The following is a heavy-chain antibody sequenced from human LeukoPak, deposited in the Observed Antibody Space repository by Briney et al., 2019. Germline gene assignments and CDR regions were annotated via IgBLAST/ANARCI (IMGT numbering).Heavy chain of an antibody. D-gene: IGHD3-10*01. CDR3: ARTRYYYNSRSYGAPYYFDY. V-gene: IGHV4-34*01. CDR1: GGSFSGFY. CDR2: INYTGST. Sequence: SDTLSLTCAVYGGSFSGFYWSWIRHVPGKGLEWIGEINYTGSTSYNPSLKSRVTISVDTSQNQFFLLLTSVTAADTAVYYCARTRYYYNSRSYGAPYYFDYWGQGTLVTVSS. J-gene: IGHJ4*02.